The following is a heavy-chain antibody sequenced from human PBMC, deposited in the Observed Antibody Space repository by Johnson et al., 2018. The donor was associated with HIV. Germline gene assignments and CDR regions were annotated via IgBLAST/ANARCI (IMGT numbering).Heavy chain of an antibody. CDR3: AKDKRYFDWLGAFDI. D-gene: IGHD3-9*01. J-gene: IGHJ3*02. CDR2: IRYDGSNK. Sequence: QVQLVESGGGVVQPGGSLRLSCAASGFSFSNYGMHWVRQAPGKGLEWVAFIRYDGSNKYYADSVKGRSTISRDNAKNTLYMQMNSLRTEDTAVYYCAKDKRYFDWLGAFDIWGQWTMVTVSS. V-gene: IGHV3-30*02. CDR1: GFSFSNYG.